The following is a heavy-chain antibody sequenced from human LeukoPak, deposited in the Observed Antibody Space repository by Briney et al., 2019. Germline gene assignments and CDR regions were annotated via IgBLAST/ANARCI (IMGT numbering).Heavy chain of an antibody. V-gene: IGHV4-31*03. Sequence: PSETLSLTCTVSGGSISSGGYYWSWIRQHPGKGLEWIGYIYYSGSTYYNPSLKSRVTISVDTSKNQFSLKLSSVTAADTAVYYCAREDSGSYYFDYWGQGTLVTVSS. D-gene: IGHD1-26*01. CDR2: IYYSGST. J-gene: IGHJ4*02. CDR1: GGSISSGGYY. CDR3: AREDSGSYYFDY.